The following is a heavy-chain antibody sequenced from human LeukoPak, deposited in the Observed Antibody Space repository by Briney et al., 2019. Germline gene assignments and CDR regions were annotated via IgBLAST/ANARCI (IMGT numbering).Heavy chain of an antibody. CDR1: GGTFSSYA. J-gene: IGHJ4*02. Sequence: SVKVSRKASGGTFSSYAISWVRQAPGQGLEWMGGIIPIFGTANYAQKFQGRVTITTDESTSTAYMELSSLRSEDTAVYYCARGISGSGSQRGFDYWGQGTLVTVSS. CDR2: IIPIFGTA. V-gene: IGHV1-69*05. D-gene: IGHD3-10*01. CDR3: ARGISGSGSQRGFDY.